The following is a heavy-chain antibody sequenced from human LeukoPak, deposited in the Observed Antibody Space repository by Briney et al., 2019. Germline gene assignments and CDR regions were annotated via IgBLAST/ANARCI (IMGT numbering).Heavy chain of an antibody. CDR1: GYSISSGYY. D-gene: IGHD5-18*01. CDR2: IYHSGST. V-gene: IGHV4-38-2*02. Sequence: PSETLSLTCTVSGYSISSGYYWGWIRQPPGKGLEWIGSIYHSGSTYYNPSLKSRVTISVDTSKNQFSLKLSSVTAADTAVYYCARGRGYSYGKGFYFDYWGQGTLVTVSS. J-gene: IGHJ4*02. CDR3: ARGRGYSYGKGFYFDY.